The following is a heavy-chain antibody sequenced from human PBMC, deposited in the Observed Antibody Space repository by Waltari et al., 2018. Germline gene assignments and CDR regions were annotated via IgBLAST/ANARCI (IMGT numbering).Heavy chain of an antibody. J-gene: IGHJ5*02. CDR1: GGSISSSRYY. CDR3: ARLGDYYDSSGYYPYNWFDP. D-gene: IGHD3-22*01. Sequence: QLQLQESGPGLVKPSETLSLTCPVSGGSISSSRYYWGWIRQPPGNGLEWIGSIYYRGSTYYNPSLKSRVTISVDTSKNQFSLKLSSVTAADTAVYYCARLGDYYDSSGYYPYNWFDPWGQGTLVTVSS. V-gene: IGHV4-39*01. CDR2: IYYRGST.